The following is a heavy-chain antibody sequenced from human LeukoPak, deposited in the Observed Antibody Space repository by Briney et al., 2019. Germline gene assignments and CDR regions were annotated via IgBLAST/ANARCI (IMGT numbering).Heavy chain of an antibody. CDR3: ARDLGGPLVGFDY. V-gene: IGHV3-21*01. J-gene: IGHJ4*02. CDR2: ISSSSSYI. CDR1: GFTFSSYG. Sequence: GGSLRLSCAASGFTFSSYGMNWVRQAPGKGLEWVSSISSSSSYIYYADSVKGRFTISRDNAKNSLYLQMNSLRAEDTAVYYCARDLGGPLVGFDYWGQGTLVTVSS. D-gene: IGHD2-15*01.